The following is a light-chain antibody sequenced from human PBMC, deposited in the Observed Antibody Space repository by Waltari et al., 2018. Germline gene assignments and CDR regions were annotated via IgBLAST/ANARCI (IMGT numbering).Light chain of an antibody. CDR1: QSVSSY. CDR2: EAS. CDR3: QQRSNWGFT. Sequence: EIVLTQSPATLSLSPGERATLPCRASQSVSSYLAWYQQKPGQAPRLLIVEASNRATGIPARFSGSGSGTDFTLTISSLEPEDFAVYYCQQRSNWGFTFGPGTKVDIK. V-gene: IGKV3-11*01. J-gene: IGKJ3*01.